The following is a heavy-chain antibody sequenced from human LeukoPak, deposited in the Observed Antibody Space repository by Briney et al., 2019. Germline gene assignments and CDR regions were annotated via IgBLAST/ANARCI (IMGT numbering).Heavy chain of an antibody. J-gene: IGHJ5*02. D-gene: IGHD3-22*01. CDR1: GGSFSGYY. CDR3: ARVPYYYDSTAPRNWFDP. CDR2: IYYSGST. Sequence: PSETLSLTCTVYGGSFSGYYWSWIRQPPGKGLEWIGYIYYSGSTNYNPSLKSRVTISVDTSKNQFSLKLSSVTAADTAVYYRARVPYYYDSTAPRNWFDPWGQGTLVTVSS. V-gene: IGHV4-59*01.